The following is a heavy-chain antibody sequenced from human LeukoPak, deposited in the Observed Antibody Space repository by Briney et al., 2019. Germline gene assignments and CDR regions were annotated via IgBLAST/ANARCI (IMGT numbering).Heavy chain of an antibody. Sequence: PGRSLRLSCAASGFTFSSYAMHWVRQAPGKGLEWVAVISYDGSNKYYADSVKGRFTISRDNSKNTLYLQMNSLRAEDTAVYYCAKRGESDGLYYFDYWGQGTLVTVSS. CDR2: ISYDGSNK. V-gene: IGHV3-30-3*02. CDR1: GFTFSSYA. J-gene: IGHJ4*02. D-gene: IGHD3-10*01. CDR3: AKRGESDGLYYFDY.